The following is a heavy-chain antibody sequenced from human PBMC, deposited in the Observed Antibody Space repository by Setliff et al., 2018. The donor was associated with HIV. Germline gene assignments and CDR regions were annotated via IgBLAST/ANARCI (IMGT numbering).Heavy chain of an antibody. CDR1: GYTFTANY. D-gene: IGHD5-12*01. CDR2: INPKNGVP. Sequence: ASVKVSCKASGYTFTANYMHWVRQAPGQGLEWMGWINPKNGVPNYARKFQGRVTMTGDTSISAVYMDLSRLRSDDTAVYYCARAWGGSGYYAFDHWGQGTLVTVSS. CDR3: ARAWGGSGYYAFDH. J-gene: IGHJ4*02. V-gene: IGHV1-2*02.